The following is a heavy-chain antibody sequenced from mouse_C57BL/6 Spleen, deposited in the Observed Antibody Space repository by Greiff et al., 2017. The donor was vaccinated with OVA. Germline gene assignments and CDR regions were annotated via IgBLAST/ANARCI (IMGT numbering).Heavy chain of an antibody. D-gene: IGHD2-3*01. J-gene: IGHJ1*03. CDR3: ARRWLGVPSYWYFDV. CDR2: IYPRSGNT. V-gene: IGHV1-81*01. CDR1: GYTFTSYG. Sequence: VQLQQSGAELARPGASVKLSCKASGYTFTSYGISWVKQRTGQGLEWIGEIYPRSGNTYYNEKFKGKATLTADKSSSTAYMELRSLTSEDSAVYCCARRWLGVPSYWYFDVWGTGTTVTVSS.